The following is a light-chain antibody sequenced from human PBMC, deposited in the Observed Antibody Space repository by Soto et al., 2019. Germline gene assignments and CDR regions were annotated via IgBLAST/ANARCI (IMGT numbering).Light chain of an antibody. CDR3: CSYAGRSILV. J-gene: IGLJ1*01. Sequence: QSVLTQPASVSGSPGQSITISCTGTSSDVGGYNLVSWYQQHPGRAPKLIIYEGTKRPSGVSDRFSVSKSGNTASLTISGLQADDEADYHCCSYAGRSILVFGNGTKVTVL. CDR2: EGT. CDR1: SSDVGGYNL. V-gene: IGLV2-23*01.